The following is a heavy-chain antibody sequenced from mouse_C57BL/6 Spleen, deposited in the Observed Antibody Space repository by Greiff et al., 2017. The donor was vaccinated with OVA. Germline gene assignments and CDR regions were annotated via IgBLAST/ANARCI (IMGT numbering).Heavy chain of an antibody. Sequence: EVQLVESGGGLVQPGGSLSLSCAASGFTFTDYYMSWVRQPPGKALEWLGFIRNKANGYTTEYSASVKGRFTISRDNSQSILYLQMNALRAEDSATYYCASSSHYYGSSLDYWGQGTTLTVSS. V-gene: IGHV7-3*01. CDR2: IRNKANGYTT. CDR1: GFTFTDYY. CDR3: ASSSHYYGSSLDY. J-gene: IGHJ2*01. D-gene: IGHD1-1*01.